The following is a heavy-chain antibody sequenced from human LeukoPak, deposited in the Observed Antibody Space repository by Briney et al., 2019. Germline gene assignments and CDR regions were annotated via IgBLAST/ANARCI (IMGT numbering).Heavy chain of an antibody. J-gene: IGHJ6*03. CDR2: ISSSDNTI. Sequence: GGSLRLSCAASGFTFSSYEMNWVRQAPGKGLEWVSYISSSDNTIYYADSVKGRFTISRDNAKTSLYLQMSSLRGEDTAIYYCARDLRGFPYYYYMDVWGKGTTVTVSS. CDR1: GFTFSSYE. CDR3: ARDLRGFPYYYYMDV. V-gene: IGHV3-48*03.